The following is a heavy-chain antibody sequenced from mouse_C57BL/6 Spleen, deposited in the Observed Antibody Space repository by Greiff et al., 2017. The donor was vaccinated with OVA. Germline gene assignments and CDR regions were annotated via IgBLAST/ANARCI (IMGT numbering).Heavy chain of an antibody. CDR1: GYSITSGYY. V-gene: IGHV3-6*01. D-gene: IGHD3-3*01. CDR3: ARDQGWDYFDY. CDR2: ISYDGSN. J-gene: IGHJ2*01. Sequence: EVKLMESGPGLVKPSQSLSLTCSVTGYSITSGYYWNWIRQFPGNKLEWMGYISYDGSNNYNPSLKNRISITRDTSKNQFFLKLNPVTTEDTATYYCARDQGWDYFDYWGQGTTLTVSS.